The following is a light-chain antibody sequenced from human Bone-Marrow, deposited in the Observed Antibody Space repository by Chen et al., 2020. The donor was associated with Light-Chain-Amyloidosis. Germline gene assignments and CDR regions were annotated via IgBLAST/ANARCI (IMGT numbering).Light chain of an antibody. J-gene: IGLJ2*01. V-gene: IGLV3-25*03. CDR2: RDN. CDR1: DLTRKD. CDR3: QSAVRSGTYEVI. Sequence: SYELTQPPSVSVSPGQTARITCSVDDLTRKDAYWYQHKTGQAPVLVIHRDNQRPSGISELFFVSRSGPTATWTSSGVQAEDVADYHCQSAVRSGTYEVIFGGGTKLTVL.